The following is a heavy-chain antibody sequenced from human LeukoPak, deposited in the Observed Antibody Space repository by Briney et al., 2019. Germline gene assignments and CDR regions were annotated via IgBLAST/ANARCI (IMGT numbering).Heavy chain of an antibody. D-gene: IGHD6-6*01. CDR1: GYTFTSYG. V-gene: IGHV1-18*01. J-gene: IGHJ4*02. Sequence: ASVKVSCKASGYTFTSYGISWVRQAPGQGLEWMGWISAYNGNTNYAQKLQGRVIMTTDTSTSTAYMELRSLRSDDTAVYYCARGKTNIAARPDAYFDYWGQGTLVTVSS. CDR2: ISAYNGNT. CDR3: ARGKTNIAARPDAYFDY.